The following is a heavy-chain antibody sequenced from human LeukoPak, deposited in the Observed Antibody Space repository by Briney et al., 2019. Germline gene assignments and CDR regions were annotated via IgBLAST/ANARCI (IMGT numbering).Heavy chain of an antibody. V-gene: IGHV3-48*01. Sequence: GGSLRLSCAASGFIFSVYSMIWARQSPGKGLEGVSNIRGSASGGGSGMYYGDSEKGRFTICRDKAKNSLYLQMNSLRAEDTAVYYCARRGSCSGGSCYSEYYFDYWGQGTLVTVSS. CDR1: GFIFSVYS. D-gene: IGHD2-15*01. J-gene: IGHJ4*02. CDR2: IRGSASGGGSGM. CDR3: ARRGSCSGGSCYSEYYFDY.